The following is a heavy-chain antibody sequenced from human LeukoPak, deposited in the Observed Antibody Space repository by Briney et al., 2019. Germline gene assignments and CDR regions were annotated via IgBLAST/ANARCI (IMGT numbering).Heavy chain of an antibody. CDR3: ARENTVTTSPDFDY. J-gene: IGHJ4*02. D-gene: IGHD4-17*01. Sequence: ASVKVSCKASGYTFTGYYMHWVRQAPGQGLEWMGWINPNSGGTNYAQKFQGRVTMTRDTSISTAYMELSRLRSDDTAVYYCARENTVTTSPDFDYWGQGTLVTVSS. CDR1: GYTFTGYY. CDR2: INPNSGGT. V-gene: IGHV1-2*02.